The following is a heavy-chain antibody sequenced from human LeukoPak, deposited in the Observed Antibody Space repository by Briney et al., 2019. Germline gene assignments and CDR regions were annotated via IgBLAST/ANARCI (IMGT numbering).Heavy chain of an antibody. CDR1: GATFSSYA. J-gene: IGHJ4*02. CDR2: IIPIFGTA. D-gene: IGHD2-15*01. V-gene: IGHV1-69*13. CDR3: ARTLRRYCSGGSCYPDSDY. Sequence: ASVKVSCKASGATFSSYAISWVRQAPGQGLEWMGGIIPIFGTANYAQKFQGRVTITADESTSTAYMELSSLRSEDTAVYYCARTLRRYCSGGSCYPDSDYWGQGTLVTVSS.